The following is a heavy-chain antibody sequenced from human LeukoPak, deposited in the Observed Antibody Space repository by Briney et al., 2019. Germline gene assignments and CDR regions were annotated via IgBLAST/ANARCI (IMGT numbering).Heavy chain of an antibody. V-gene: IGHV3-21*01. CDR3: ARLTFGGVIGFDY. J-gene: IGHJ4*02. Sequence: PGGSLRLSCAASGFTFSSYSMNWVRQAPGKGREWVSSISSSGSHIYYADSVKSRFTISRDNAKNSLYLKMNSLRAEDTAVNYCARLTFGGVIGFDYWGQGTLVTVSS. CDR2: ISSSGSHI. D-gene: IGHD3-16*02. CDR1: GFTFSSYS.